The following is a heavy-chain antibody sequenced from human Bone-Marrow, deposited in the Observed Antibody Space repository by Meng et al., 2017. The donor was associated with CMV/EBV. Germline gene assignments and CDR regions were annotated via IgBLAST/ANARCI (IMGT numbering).Heavy chain of an antibody. D-gene: IGHD2-2*01. V-gene: IGHV3-20*04. CDR1: GFTFDDYG. CDR2: INWNGAST. J-gene: IGHJ4*02. Sequence: GESLKISCAASGFTFDDYGMTWVRQAPGKGLEWVSGINWNGASTGYADSVKGRFTISRDNSKNTLYLQMNSLRAEDTAVYYCAKDMSVVGSIDWGQETLVTVS. CDR3: AKDMSVVGSID.